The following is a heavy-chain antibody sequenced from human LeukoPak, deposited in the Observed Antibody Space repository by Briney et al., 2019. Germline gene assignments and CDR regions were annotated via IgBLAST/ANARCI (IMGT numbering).Heavy chain of an antibody. Sequence: PGGSLRLSCAASGFTVSGNYMSWVRQAPGKGLEWVSLLYSGGSTYYADSVKGRFSISRDNSKNTLYLQMNSLRAEDTVVYYCASRDKGYYYGMDVWGQGTTVTVSS. CDR3: ASRDKGYYYGMDV. CDR1: GFTVSGNY. J-gene: IGHJ6*02. CDR2: LYSGGST. D-gene: IGHD5-24*01. V-gene: IGHV3-66*01.